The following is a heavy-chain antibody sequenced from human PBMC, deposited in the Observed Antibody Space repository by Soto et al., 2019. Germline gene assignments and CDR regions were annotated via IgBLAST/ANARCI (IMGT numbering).Heavy chain of an antibody. D-gene: IGHD3-22*01. J-gene: IGHJ4*02. CDR2: INSDGSRT. V-gene: IGHV3-74*01. Sequence: GGSLRLSCAASGFTFSSYWMHWVRQAPGKGLVWVSRINSDGSRTTYADSVKGRFTISRDDAKNMLHLQMNSLRAEDTAVYYCARALTYYYDIDYWGQGTLVTVSS. CDR1: GFTFSSYW. CDR3: ARALTYYYDIDY.